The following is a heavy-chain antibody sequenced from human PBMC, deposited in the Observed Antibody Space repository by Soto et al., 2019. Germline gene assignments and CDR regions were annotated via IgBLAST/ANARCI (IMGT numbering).Heavy chain of an antibody. D-gene: IGHD3-10*01. J-gene: IGHJ6*02. Sequence: QVQLQQSGPGLVKPSQTLSLTCVGFGYTVSSNSVAWNWVRQCPSCGLEWLGRTHYRSRWDSDYVVSDRSRLDTNAPTAQNPDTMRLSSWTPEAPAVYYCVRSEECSDYNYYGRDVWGQGTTVTVSS. V-gene: IGHV6-1*01. CDR3: VRSEECSDYNYYGRDV. CDR1: GYTVSSNSVA. CDR2: THYRSRWDS.